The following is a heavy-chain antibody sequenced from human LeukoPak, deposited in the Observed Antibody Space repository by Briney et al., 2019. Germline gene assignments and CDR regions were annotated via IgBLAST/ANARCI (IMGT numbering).Heavy chain of an antibody. CDR2: IYYSGST. D-gene: IGHD5-24*01. CDR1: DGSISSGDYY. J-gene: IGHJ4*02. CDR3: ARAGEMATIHPIDY. V-gene: IGHV4-30-4*01. Sequence: SETLSLTCTVSDGSISSGDYYWSWIRQPPGKGLEWIGYIYYSGSTYYNPSLKSRVTISVDTSKNQFSLKLSSVTAADTAVYYCARAGEMATIHPIDYWGQGTLVTVSS.